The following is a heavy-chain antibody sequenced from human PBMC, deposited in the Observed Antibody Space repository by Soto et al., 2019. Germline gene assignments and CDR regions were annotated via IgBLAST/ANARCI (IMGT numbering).Heavy chain of an antibody. CDR3: ARVVYGDYGQCHWFDP. CDR1: GFTFSDYF. D-gene: IGHD4-17*01. CDR2: ISSFGTTI. J-gene: IGHJ5*02. Sequence: QVQLVESGGGLVKPGGSLRLSCAVSGFTFSDYFMVWVRQAPGKGLEWVSYISSFGTTIYYADSVKGRFTVSRNNAKNSLFLQMNSLGAEDTAVYNCARVVYGDYGQCHWFDPWGQATLVTVSS. V-gene: IGHV3-11*01.